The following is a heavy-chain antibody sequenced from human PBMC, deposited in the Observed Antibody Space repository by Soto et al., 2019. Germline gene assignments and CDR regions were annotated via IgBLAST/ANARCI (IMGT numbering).Heavy chain of an antibody. V-gene: IGHV1-3*01. CDR1: GYTLANNA. Sequence: GASVKVSCKDSGYTLANNAIHWVRQAPGQRLEWMGWIDAGNGNPKYSQKFQDRVTISRDTSATTAYMEMSSLRSEDTAVYYCARGSYYYESSGYYPDYWGQGTLVTVSS. CDR3: ARGSYYYESSGYYPDY. CDR2: IDAGNGNP. J-gene: IGHJ4*02. D-gene: IGHD3-22*01.